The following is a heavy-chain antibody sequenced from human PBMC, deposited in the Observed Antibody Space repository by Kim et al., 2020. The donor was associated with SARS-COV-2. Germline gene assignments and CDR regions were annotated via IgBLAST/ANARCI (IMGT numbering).Heavy chain of an antibody. CDR2: IKSKTDGGTT. J-gene: IGHJ6*02. V-gene: IGHV3-15*01. CDR3: TTDLGPTVAAMWGPYYYYYYGMDV. CDR1: GFTFSNAW. D-gene: IGHD2-15*01. Sequence: GGSLRLSCAASGFTFSNAWMSWVRQAPGKGLEWVGRIKSKTDGGTTDYAAPVKGRFTISRDDSKNTLYLQMNSLKTEDTAVYYCTTDLGPTVAAMWGPYYYYYYGMDVWGQGTTVTVSS.